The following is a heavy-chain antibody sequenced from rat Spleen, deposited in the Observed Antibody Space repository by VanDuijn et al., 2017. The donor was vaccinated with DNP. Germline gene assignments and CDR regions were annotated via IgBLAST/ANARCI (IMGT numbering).Heavy chain of an antibody. D-gene: IGHD1-11*01. Sequence: EVQLVESDGGLVQPGRSLKLSCAASGFTFSDYYMAWVRQAPTKGLEWVATISYDGSSTYYRDSVKGRFTISRDNAKSTLYLQMDSLRSEDTATYYCTRAEGTGFPYWGQGTLVSVSS. V-gene: IGHV5-29*01. CDR2: ISYDGSST. CDR3: TRAEGTGFPY. CDR1: GFTFSDYY. J-gene: IGHJ3*01.